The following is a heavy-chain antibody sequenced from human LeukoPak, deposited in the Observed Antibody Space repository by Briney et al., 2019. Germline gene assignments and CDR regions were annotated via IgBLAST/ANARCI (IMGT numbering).Heavy chain of an antibody. CDR1: GGTISSYY. D-gene: IGHD6-13*01. V-gene: IGHV4-59*01. CDR2: IYYSGST. CDR3: ARGGGSSSNFYYYYYMDV. J-gene: IGHJ6*03. Sequence: SETLSLTCTASGGTISSYYRSWIRQPPGKGLEWIGYIYYSGSTNYHPSLKSRVTISVDTSKNQFSLKLSSVTAADTAVYYCARGGGSSSNFYYYYYMDVWGKGTTVTVSS.